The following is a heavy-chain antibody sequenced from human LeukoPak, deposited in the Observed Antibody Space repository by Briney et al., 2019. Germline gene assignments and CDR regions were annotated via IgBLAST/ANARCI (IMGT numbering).Heavy chain of an antibody. CDR3: ARGTRGTLGYCSGGSCYSFFY. CDR2: MNPNSGNT. CDR1: GYTFTSYD. V-gene: IGHV1-8*01. D-gene: IGHD2-15*01. Sequence: ASVKVSCKASGYTFTSYDINWVRQATGQGLEWMGWMNPNSGNTGYAQKFQARVTMTRNTSISTAYMELSSLRSEDTAVYYCARGTRGTLGYCSGGSCYSFFYWGQRTLVTVSS. J-gene: IGHJ4*02.